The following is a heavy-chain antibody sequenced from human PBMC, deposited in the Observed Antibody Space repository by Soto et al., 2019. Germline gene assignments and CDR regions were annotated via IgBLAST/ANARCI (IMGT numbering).Heavy chain of an antibody. CDR2: LNPNTDKT. CDR1: GYTFSNYD. Sequence: ASVKVSCKASGYTFSNYDINWVRQATGQGLEWMGWLNPNTDKTGSAQKFQGRVTMTRNTSISTAYLELSGLRSDDTAVYYCARGIKRPPASAFDIWGQGTRVTVSS. D-gene: IGHD6-25*01. V-gene: IGHV1-8*01. CDR3: ARGIKRPPASAFDI. J-gene: IGHJ3*02.